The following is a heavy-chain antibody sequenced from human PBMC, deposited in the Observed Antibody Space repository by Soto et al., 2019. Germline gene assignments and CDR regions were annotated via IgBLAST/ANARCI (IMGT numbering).Heavy chain of an antibody. Sequence: GESLKISCKGSGYTFTSYWISWVRQMPGEGLEWMGAIYPGDSDTRYSPSFQGQVTISADKSISTAYMQWSSLKASDSAIYYCFRGGVTSRTFDYWGQGTLVTVSS. CDR1: GYTFTSYW. V-gene: IGHV5-51*01. D-gene: IGHD3-16*01. CDR3: FRGGVTSRTFDY. CDR2: IYPGDSDT. J-gene: IGHJ4*02.